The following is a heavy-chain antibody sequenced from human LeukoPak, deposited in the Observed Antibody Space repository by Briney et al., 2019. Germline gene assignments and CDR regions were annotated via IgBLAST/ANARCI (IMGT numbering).Heavy chain of an antibody. Sequence: ASVKVSCKASGYTFTGYYMHWVRQAPGQGLEWMGWINPNSGGTNYAQKFQERVTITRDMSTSTAYMELSSLRSEDTAVYYCSSTSPGVDYYYGMDVWGQGTTVTVSS. J-gene: IGHJ6*02. D-gene: IGHD2-2*01. V-gene: IGHV1-2*02. CDR2: INPNSGGT. CDR3: SSTSPGVDYYYGMDV. CDR1: GYTFTGYY.